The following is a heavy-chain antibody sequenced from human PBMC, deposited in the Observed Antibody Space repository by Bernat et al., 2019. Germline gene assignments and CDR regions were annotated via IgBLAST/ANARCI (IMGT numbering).Heavy chain of an antibody. J-gene: IGHJ4*02. CDR2: ISSSGSTI. CDR1: GFTFSSYE. V-gene: IGHV3-48*03. CDR3: GMADKRYYFDY. Sequence: EVQLVESGGGLVQPGGSLRLSCAASGFTFSSYEMNWVRQAPGKGLEWVSYISSSGSTIYYADSVKGRFTISRDNAKNSLYLQMNRLRAGDTAVYYCGMADKRYYFDYWGQGTLVTVSS.